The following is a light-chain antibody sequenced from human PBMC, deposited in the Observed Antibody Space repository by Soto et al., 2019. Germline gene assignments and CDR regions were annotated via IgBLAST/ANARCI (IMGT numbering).Light chain of an antibody. CDR3: SSYTIRSTVI. J-gene: IGLJ2*01. Sequence: QSVLTQPASVSGSPGQSITISCTGTSSDIGAYSYVSWYQQHPGKAPKLMIDGVSNRPSGVSNRFSGSKSDNTASLTISGLQAEDEADYYCSSYTIRSTVIFGGGTKLT. CDR2: GVS. V-gene: IGLV2-14*01. CDR1: SSDIGAYSY.